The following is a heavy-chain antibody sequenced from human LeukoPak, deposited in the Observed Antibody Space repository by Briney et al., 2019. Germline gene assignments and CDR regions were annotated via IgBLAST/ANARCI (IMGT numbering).Heavy chain of an antibody. D-gene: IGHD1-14*01. J-gene: IGHJ6*03. CDR2: IYYSGST. CDR1: GGSISSHY. CDR3: ARLGIQYYMDV. V-gene: IGHV4-59*11. Sequence: PSETLSLTCTVSGGSISSHYWSWIRQPPGKGLEWIGYIYYSGSTNYNPSLKSRVTISVDTSKNQFSLKLSSVTAADTAVYYCARLGIQYYMDVWGKGTTVTVSS.